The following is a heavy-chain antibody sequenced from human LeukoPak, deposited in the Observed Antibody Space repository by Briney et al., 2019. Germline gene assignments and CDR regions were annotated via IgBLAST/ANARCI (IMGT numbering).Heavy chain of an antibody. Sequence: PVGSLRLSCAASGFTFSRYAMNWVRQAPGKGREWVSAISNSGDTTYYADSVQGGFTISRDNSKNTLYLQMNSLRAEDTAVYYCAKDLPYQAYPGYYFDSWGQGSLVTVSS. D-gene: IGHD1-14*01. CDR3: AKDLPYQAYPGYYFDS. V-gene: IGHV3-23*01. J-gene: IGHJ4*02. CDR1: GFTFSRYA. CDR2: ISNSGDTT.